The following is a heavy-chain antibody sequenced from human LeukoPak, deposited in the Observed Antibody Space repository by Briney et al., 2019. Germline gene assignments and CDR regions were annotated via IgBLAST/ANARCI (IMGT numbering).Heavy chain of an antibody. Sequence: PGGSLRLSCAASGFTFSSYAMSWVRQAPGKGLEWASVISGSGGSTYYADSVKGRFTISRDNSQNTLFLQMNSLRAEDTAVYYCAKDRTHNGITGTIFDYWGQGTLVTVSS. D-gene: IGHD1/OR15-1a*01. CDR2: ISGSGGST. J-gene: IGHJ4*02. CDR1: GFTFSSYA. V-gene: IGHV3-23*01. CDR3: AKDRTHNGITGTIFDY.